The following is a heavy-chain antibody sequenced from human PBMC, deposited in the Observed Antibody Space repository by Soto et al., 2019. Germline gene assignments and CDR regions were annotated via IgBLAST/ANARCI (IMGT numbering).Heavy chain of an antibody. V-gene: IGHV3-21*01. J-gene: IGHJ3*02. CDR3: ARDQDAFDI. Sequence: PGGSLRLSCAASGFTFSSYSMIWVRQAPGKGLEWVSCISSSSSHIYYADSVQGRFTISRDNAKNSLYLQMNSLRAEDTALYYCARDQDAFDIWGRGTEVTV. CDR1: GFTFSSYS. CDR2: ISSSSSHI.